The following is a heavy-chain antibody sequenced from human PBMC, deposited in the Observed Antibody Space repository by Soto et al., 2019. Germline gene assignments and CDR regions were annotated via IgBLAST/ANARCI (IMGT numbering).Heavy chain of an antibody. CDR3: ARIPHRYDALTGPGY. V-gene: IGHV3-23*01. Sequence: SCAASGFTXVNYAMPLVRQAPGKGLECVSRISGSGGGTYYADSVKGRFTISRDNSEKTLYLHLNSLRVEDTAIYYCARIPHRYDALTGPGYWGQGALGTVSS. CDR1: GFTXVNYA. D-gene: IGHD3-9*01. J-gene: IGHJ4*02. CDR2: ISGSGGGT.